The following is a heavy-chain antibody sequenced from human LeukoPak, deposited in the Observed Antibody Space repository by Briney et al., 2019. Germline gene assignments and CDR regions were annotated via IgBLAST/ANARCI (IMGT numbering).Heavy chain of an antibody. J-gene: IGHJ4*02. CDR1: GFTVSSNY. V-gene: IGHV3-53*01. CDR2: IYSGGST. CDR3: YVWTMVRGPFDY. Sequence: PGGSLRLSCAASGFTVSSNYMSWVRQAPGKGLEWVSVIYSGGSTYYADSVKGRFTISRDNSKNTLYLQMNSLRAEDTAVYYCYVWTMVRGPFDYWGQGTLVTVSS. D-gene: IGHD3-10*01.